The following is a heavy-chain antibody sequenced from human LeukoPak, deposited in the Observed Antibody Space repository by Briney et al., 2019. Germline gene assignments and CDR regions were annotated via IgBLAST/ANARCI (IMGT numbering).Heavy chain of an antibody. CDR1: GLTFSNYG. D-gene: IGHD5-24*01. V-gene: IGHV3-33*03. J-gene: IGHJ4*02. CDR3: GKASAGREGARYFDY. CDR2: IRNDGSNK. Sequence: WRSLRLSCAASGLTFSNYGMHWVRQAPGKGLEWVANIRNDGSNKYYADSVKGRFTISRDNSKNTLYLRMNSLRAEGTAVSDCGKASAGREGARYFDYWGQGTLVTVSS.